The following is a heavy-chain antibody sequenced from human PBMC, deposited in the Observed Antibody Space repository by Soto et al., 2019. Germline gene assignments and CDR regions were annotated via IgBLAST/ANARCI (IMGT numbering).Heavy chain of an antibody. D-gene: IGHD3-10*01. V-gene: IGHV4-38-2*01. Sequence: SETLSLTCAVSGYSISSGYYWGWIRQPPGKGLEWIGSIYHSGSTYHNPSLKSRVTISVDTSKNQFSLKLSSVTAADTAVYYCATALGAGFGELSENWFDPWGQGTLVTVSS. CDR1: GYSISSGYY. CDR3: ATALGAGFGELSENWFDP. J-gene: IGHJ5*02. CDR2: IYHSGST.